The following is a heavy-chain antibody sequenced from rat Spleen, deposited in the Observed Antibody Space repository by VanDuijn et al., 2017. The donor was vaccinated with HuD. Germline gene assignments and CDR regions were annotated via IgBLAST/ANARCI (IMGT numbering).Heavy chain of an antibody. V-gene: IGHV5S23*01. CDR2: INTGGDNT. Sequence: EVQLVEAGGDLVQPGRSLKLSCAASGFIFSSYDMAWVRQAPTKGLEWVASINTGGDNTYYRDSVKGRFTISRDNAKSTLYLQLDSLRSEDTATYYCTTDTFYDGTYYPGGFDYWGQGVMVTVSS. D-gene: IGHD1-12*02. CDR3: TTDTFYDGTYYPGGFDY. J-gene: IGHJ2*01. CDR1: GFIFSSYD.